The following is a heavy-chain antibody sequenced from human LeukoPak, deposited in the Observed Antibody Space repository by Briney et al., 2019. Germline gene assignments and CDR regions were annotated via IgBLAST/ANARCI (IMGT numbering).Heavy chain of an antibody. Sequence: GGSLRLSCAASGFTFSSYAMHWVRQAPGKGLEYVSAISSNGGSTYYANSVKGRFTISRDNSKNTLYLQMGSLRAEDMAVYYCAREGGPDWSGYFHYFDYWGQGTLVTVSS. CDR2: ISSNGGST. V-gene: IGHV3-64*01. D-gene: IGHD3-3*01. CDR1: GFTFSSYA. J-gene: IGHJ4*02. CDR3: AREGGPDWSGYFHYFDY.